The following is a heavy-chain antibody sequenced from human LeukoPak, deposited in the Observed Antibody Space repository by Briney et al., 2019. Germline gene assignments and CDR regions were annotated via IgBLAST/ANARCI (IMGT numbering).Heavy chain of an antibody. J-gene: IGHJ6*03. D-gene: IGHD3-9*01. V-gene: IGHV4-4*09. CDR2: IYTSGST. Sequence: SETLSLTCTVPGGSISSYYWSWIRQPPGKGLEWIGYIYTSGSTNYNPSLKSRVTISVDTSKNQFSLKLSSVTAADTAVYYCAREGDDILTGHMDVWGKGTTVTVSS. CDR1: GGSISSYY. CDR3: AREGDDILTGHMDV.